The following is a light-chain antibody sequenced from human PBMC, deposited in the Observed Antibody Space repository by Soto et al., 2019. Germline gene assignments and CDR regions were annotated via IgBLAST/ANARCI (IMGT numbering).Light chain of an antibody. CDR3: QQSYSTPQLT. Sequence: DIQMTQSPSSLSASVGGRVTITCRASQSISRNLNWYQQKPGKAPKLLIYATSNLESGVPSRFSGSGSGTDFTLTIGSLQPEDFATYYCQQSYSTPQLTFGGGTKVEV. V-gene: IGKV1-39*01. CDR1: QSISRN. CDR2: ATS. J-gene: IGKJ4*01.